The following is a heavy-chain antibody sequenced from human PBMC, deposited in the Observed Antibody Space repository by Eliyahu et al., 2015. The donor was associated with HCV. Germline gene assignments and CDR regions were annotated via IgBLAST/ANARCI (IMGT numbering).Heavy chain of an antibody. V-gene: IGHV3-15*07. CDR3: TTDRDSGWTGQGDI. D-gene: IGHD6-19*01. CDR2: IKSKTDGGTT. CDR1: GFTFRNXW. J-gene: IGHJ3*02. Sequence: EVQLVESGGGLVKPGGSLRLSXAAXGFTFRNXWMNWVRQAPGKGLEWVGRIKSKTDGGTTDYAAPVKGRFTISRDDSKNTLYLQMNSLKTEDTAVYYCTTDRDSGWTGQGDIWGQGTMVTVSS.